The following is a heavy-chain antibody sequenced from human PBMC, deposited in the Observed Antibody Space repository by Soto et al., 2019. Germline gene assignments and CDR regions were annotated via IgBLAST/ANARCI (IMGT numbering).Heavy chain of an antibody. Sequence: SQPLSLTCAISGDSVSSNSAAWSWVRQSPSRGLEWLGRTYYRSMWFYDYAGSVKGRITINPDTSKNQFSLQLNSVTPDDTAVYYCAGDNSSWPYFDYWGQGNLVTVSS. J-gene: IGHJ4*02. CDR2: TYYRSMWFY. D-gene: IGHD6-13*01. CDR1: GDSVSSNSAA. CDR3: AGDNSSWPYFDY. V-gene: IGHV6-1*01.